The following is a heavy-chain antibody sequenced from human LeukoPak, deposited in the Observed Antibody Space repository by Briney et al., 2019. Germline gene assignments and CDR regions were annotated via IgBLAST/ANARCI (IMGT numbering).Heavy chain of an antibody. D-gene: IGHD5-12*01. J-gene: IGHJ4*02. V-gene: IGHV3-23*01. CDR2: ISGSGGST. Sequence: GSLRLSCAASGFTFSSYAMSWVRQAPGKGLEWVSAISGSGGSTYYADSVKGRFTISRDNSKNTLYLQMNSLRAEDTAVYYCSKDGDSGQSPFDYWGQGTLVTVSS. CDR3: SKDGDSGQSPFDY. CDR1: GFTFSSYA.